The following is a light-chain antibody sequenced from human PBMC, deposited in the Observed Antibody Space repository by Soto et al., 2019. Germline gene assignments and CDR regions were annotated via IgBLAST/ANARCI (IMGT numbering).Light chain of an antibody. CDR2: GAS. CDR1: QSVSSN. J-gene: IGKJ5*01. Sequence: EIVMTQSPATLSVSPGERATLSCRASQSVSSNLAWYQQKPGQAPRLLIYGASTRATGIPARFSGSGSGTEFTLTISSLQSEDFAVYYCQQYNNWPRGLTFGQGTRLEIK. CDR3: QQYNNWPRGLT. V-gene: IGKV3-15*01.